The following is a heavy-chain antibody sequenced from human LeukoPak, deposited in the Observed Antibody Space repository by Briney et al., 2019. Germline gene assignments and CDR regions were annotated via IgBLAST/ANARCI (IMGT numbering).Heavy chain of an antibody. V-gene: IGHV3-23*01. CDR2: ISGSGGST. CDR1: GFTFSSYD. Sequence: GGTLRLSCAASGFTFSSYDMNWVRQAPGKGLEWVSGISGSGGSTYSVDSVKGRFTVSRDNSKNTLYLQMNSLRAEDTAVYYCARVSSVAMVRGVMRYYYYMDVWGKGTTVTVSS. D-gene: IGHD3-10*01. CDR3: ARVSSVAMVRGVMRYYYYMDV. J-gene: IGHJ6*03.